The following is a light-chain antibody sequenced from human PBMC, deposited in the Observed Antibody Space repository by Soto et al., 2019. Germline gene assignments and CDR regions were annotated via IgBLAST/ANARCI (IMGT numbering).Light chain of an antibody. CDR2: DTS. CDR3: QQYNTWPRT. V-gene: IGKV3-15*01. J-gene: IGKJ1*01. Sequence: EIVVTQSPATLSVSPGERVTLSCRASQSVSSSLAWYQQRPGQAPRLLIYDTSTRAAGIAARFTASGSGTEFTLTISSLQSEDFAVYYCQQYNTWPRTFGQGTKV. CDR1: QSVSSS.